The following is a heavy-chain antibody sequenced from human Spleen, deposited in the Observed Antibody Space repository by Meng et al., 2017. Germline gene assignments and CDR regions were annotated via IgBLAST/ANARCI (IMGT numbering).Heavy chain of an antibody. CDR2: IYYSGNT. V-gene: IGHV4-31*03. CDR1: GGSINSAVHY. Sequence: QVQLQESGPGLVKPSQILSLTCTVSGGSINSAVHYWSWIRQHPGKGLEWIGYIYYSGNTHYNPSLKSRASISVDTSKNQFSLKLSSVTVADTAMYYCAREDSRGLNFDSWGKGTLVTVSS. CDR3: AREDSRGLNFDS. J-gene: IGHJ4*02. D-gene: IGHD3-22*01.